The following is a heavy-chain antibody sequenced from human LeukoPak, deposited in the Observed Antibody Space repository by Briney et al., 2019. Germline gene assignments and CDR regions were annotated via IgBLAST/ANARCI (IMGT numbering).Heavy chain of an antibody. Sequence: SETLSLTCAVYGGSFSGYYWSWIRQPPGKGLEWIGEINHSGSTNNNPSLKSRVTISVDTSKNQFSLKLSSVTAADAAVYYCARGLVRYYYDSSGYSLWGQGTLVTVSS. V-gene: IGHV4-34*01. CDR2: INHSGST. CDR1: GGSFSGYY. D-gene: IGHD3-22*01. CDR3: ARGLVRYYYDSSGYSL. J-gene: IGHJ4*02.